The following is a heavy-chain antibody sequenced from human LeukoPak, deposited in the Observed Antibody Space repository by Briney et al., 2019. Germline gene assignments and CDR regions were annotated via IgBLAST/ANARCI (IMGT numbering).Heavy chain of an antibody. Sequence: GGSLRLSCAASGFTFSSYVMHWVRQAPGKGLEWVAVIWYDGSNKYYADSVKGRFTISRDNSKNTLYLQMNSLRAEDTAVYYCARAPDIVVVPAAIDYYYYGMDVWGQGTTVTVSS. CDR1: GFTFSSYV. CDR3: ARAPDIVVVPAAIDYYYYGMDV. D-gene: IGHD2-2*02. V-gene: IGHV3-33*08. J-gene: IGHJ6*02. CDR2: IWYDGSNK.